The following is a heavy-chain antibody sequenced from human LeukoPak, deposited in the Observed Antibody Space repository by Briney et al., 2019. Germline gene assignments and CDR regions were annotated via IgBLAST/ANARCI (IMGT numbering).Heavy chain of an antibody. CDR2: ISYDGSNK. Sequence: PGGSLRLSCAASGFTFSSYAMHWVRQAPGKGLEWVAVISYDGSNKYYADSVKGRFTISRDNSKNTLYLQMNSLRAEDTAVYYCARGGVYCSSTSCPSPMEDWGQGTLVTVSS. V-gene: IGHV3-30-3*01. D-gene: IGHD2-2*01. J-gene: IGHJ4*02. CDR1: GFTFSSYA. CDR3: ARGGVYCSSTSCPSPMED.